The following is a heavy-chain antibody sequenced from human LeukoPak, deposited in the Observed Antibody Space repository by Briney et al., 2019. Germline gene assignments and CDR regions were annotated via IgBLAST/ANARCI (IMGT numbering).Heavy chain of an antibody. CDR1: GFTFSSYA. CDR2: ISYDGSNK. CDR3: GKDPTPNRRYSRGDLCSDP. J-gene: IGHJ5*02. D-gene: IGHD6-13*01. V-gene: IGHV3-30-3*01. Sequence: PGRSLRLSCAASGFTFSSYAMHWVRQAPGKGLEWVAVISYDGSNKYYADSAKGRFTISRDNAKNSLYLQMNSLRAEDTAVYYCGKDPTPNRRYSRGDLCSDPGGQEPLVPVS.